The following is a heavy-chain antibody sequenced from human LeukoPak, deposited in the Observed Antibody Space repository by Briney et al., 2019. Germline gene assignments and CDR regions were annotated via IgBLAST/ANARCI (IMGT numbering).Heavy chain of an antibody. D-gene: IGHD5-18*01. CDR1: GFTVSSNY. V-gene: IGHV3-66*01. CDR2: IYSGGST. Sequence: GGSLRLSCAASGFTVSSNYMSWVRQAPGKGLEWVSVIYSGGSTYYADSVRGRFTISRDNSKNTLYLQMNSLRAEDTAVYYCARDHVGSYGYSYGLDYWGQGTLVTVSS. J-gene: IGHJ4*02. CDR3: ARDHVGSYGYSYGLDY.